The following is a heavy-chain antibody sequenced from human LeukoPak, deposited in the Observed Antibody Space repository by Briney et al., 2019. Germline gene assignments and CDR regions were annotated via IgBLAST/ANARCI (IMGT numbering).Heavy chain of an antibody. V-gene: IGHV3-23*01. CDR1: GFTFSNYA. D-gene: IGHD2-21*01. CDR3: AKKFPACDPPW. J-gene: IGHJ4*02. CDR2: ISGSGGST. Sequence: GGSLRLSCAASGFTFSNYAMSWVRQAPGKGLEWVSAISGSGGSTYFADSVKGRFTISRDNSKNTLYLQMNSLRAEDTAIYYCAKKFPACDPPWWGQGTLVTVSS.